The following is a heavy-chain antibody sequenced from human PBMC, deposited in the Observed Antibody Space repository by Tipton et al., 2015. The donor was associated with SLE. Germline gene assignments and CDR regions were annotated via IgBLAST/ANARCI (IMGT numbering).Heavy chain of an antibody. D-gene: IGHD5-18*01. CDR1: GFTFSSYA. CDR3: AKDVDTAMVPYYDCSMDV. V-gene: IGHV3-23*01. CDR2: ISGSGGST. Sequence: SLRLSCAASGFTFSSYAMSWVRQAPGKGLEWVSAISGSGGSTYYSDSVKGRFTISRDNSKNTLYLQMNRLRAEDTAVYYCAKDVDTAMVPYYDCSMDVCGQGSSVTVSS. J-gene: IGHJ6*02.